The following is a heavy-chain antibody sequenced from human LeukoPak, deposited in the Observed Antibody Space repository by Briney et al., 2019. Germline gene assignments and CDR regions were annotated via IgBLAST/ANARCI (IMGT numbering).Heavy chain of an antibody. CDR3: ARLYYDSRGYYWFDP. CDR2: VYYSGST. CDR1: GGSISSSNYY. Sequence: SETLSLTCTVSGGSISSSNYYWGSIRQPPRRGLEWIGSVYYSGSTYSNPSLKSRVTVSVATSKNQFSLRLYSVTAADTAVYYCARLYYDSRGYYWFDPWGEGTLVTVSS. D-gene: IGHD3-22*01. V-gene: IGHV4-39*01. J-gene: IGHJ5*02.